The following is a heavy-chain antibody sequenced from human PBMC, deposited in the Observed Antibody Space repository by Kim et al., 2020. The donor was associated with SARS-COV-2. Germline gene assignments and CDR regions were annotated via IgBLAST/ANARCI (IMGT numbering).Heavy chain of an antibody. CDR3: AKFPPTPLWYSYGPVGYFDY. J-gene: IGHJ4*02. CDR2: ISCSGGST. D-gene: IGHD5-18*01. V-gene: IGHV3-23*01. CDR1: GFTFSSYA. Sequence: GGSLRLFCAASGFTFSSYAMSWVRQAPGKGLEWVSAISCSGGSTYYADSVKGRFTISRDNSKNTLYLQMNSLRAEDTAVYYCAKFPPTPLWYSYGPVGYFDYWGQGTLVTVSS.